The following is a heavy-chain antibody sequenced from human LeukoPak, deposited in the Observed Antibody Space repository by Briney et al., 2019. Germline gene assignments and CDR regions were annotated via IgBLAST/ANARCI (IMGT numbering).Heavy chain of an antibody. CDR1: GFTFSSYA. CDR3: AKCPGVGQYYYGMDV. V-gene: IGHV3-23*01. Sequence: PGGSLRLSCAASGFTFSSYAMSWVRQAPGKGLEWVSAISGSGGSTYYADSVKGRFTISRDNSKNTLYLQMNSLRAEDTAVYYCAKCPGVGQYYYGMDVWGKGTTVTVSS. CDR2: ISGSGGST. J-gene: IGHJ6*04. D-gene: IGHD3-10*01.